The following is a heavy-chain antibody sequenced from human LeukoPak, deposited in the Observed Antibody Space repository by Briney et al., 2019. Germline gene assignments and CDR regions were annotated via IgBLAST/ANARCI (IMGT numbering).Heavy chain of an antibody. CDR3: ARDFSHYDILTGYHYYFDY. Sequence: GGSLRLSCAASGFTFNKYAMNWVRQAPGKGLEWVSTISVSGGSTYYADSVKGRFTISRDNSKNILYLQMNSLRAEDTAVYYCARDFSHYDILTGYHYYFDYWGQGTLVTVSS. CDR1: GFTFNKYA. V-gene: IGHV3-23*01. D-gene: IGHD3-9*01. CDR2: ISVSGGST. J-gene: IGHJ4*02.